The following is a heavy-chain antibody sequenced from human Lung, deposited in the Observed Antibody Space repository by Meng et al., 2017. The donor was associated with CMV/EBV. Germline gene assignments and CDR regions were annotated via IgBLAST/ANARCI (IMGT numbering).Heavy chain of an antibody. V-gene: IGHV3-21*01. Sequence: ELQLVESVGGLVKHGGSMSLSCAASGFTFSAYSINWGRQASGKGREWVASISDDSGFIYYADSVRGRFTVSRDNAKNSVYLHMSSLRAEDTAIYYCALIVKWGQGTMVTVSS. CDR1: GFTFSAYS. D-gene: IGHD2-15*01. J-gene: IGHJ4*02. CDR2: ISDDSGFI. CDR3: ALIVK.